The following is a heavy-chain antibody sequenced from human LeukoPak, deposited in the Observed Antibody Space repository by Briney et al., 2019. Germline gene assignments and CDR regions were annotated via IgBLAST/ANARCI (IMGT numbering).Heavy chain of an antibody. Sequence: SETLSLTCAVYGGSFSGYYWSWIRQPPGKGLEWIGEINHSGSTNYNPSLKSRVTISVDTSKNQFSLKLSSVTAADTAVYYCARQTGSGLFSLPGGQGTLVTVSS. J-gene: IGHJ4*02. CDR1: GGSFSGYY. V-gene: IGHV4-34*01. CDR2: INHSGST. D-gene: IGHD3-10*01. CDR3: ARQTGSGLFSLP.